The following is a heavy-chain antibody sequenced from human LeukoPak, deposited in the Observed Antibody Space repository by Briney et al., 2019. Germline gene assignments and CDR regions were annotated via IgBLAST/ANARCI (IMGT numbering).Heavy chain of an antibody. V-gene: IGHV3-7*01. J-gene: IGHJ4*02. CDR3: VREGTWTAFFDY. D-gene: IGHD1-1*01. Sequence: GGSLRLPCAASGFTLSTHWMDWVRQAPGKGLEWVANIRQDESQNYYADSVKGRFTISRDNAKNSLYLQMNSLRAKDTGAYYCVREGTWTAFFDYWGQGILVTVSS. CDR1: GFTLSTHW. CDR2: IRQDESQN.